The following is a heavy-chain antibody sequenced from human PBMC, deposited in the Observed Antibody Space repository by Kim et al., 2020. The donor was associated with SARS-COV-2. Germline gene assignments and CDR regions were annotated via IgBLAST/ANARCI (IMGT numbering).Heavy chain of an antibody. J-gene: IGHJ2*01. D-gene: IGHD6-13*01. CDR3: ATSAGSAYSSSSWYFDL. CDR2: INHSGST. Sequence: SETLSLTCAVYGGSFSGYYWSWIRQPPGKGLEWIGEINHSGSTNYNPSLKSRVTISVDTSKNQFSLKLSSVTAADTAVYYCATSAGSAYSSSSWYFDLWGRGTLVTVSS. V-gene: IGHV4-34*01. CDR1: GGSFSGYY.